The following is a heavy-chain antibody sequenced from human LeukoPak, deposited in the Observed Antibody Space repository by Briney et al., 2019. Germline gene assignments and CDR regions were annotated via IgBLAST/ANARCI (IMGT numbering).Heavy chain of an antibody. CDR3: ARGEYCSGGSCYLSFDY. D-gene: IGHD2-15*01. V-gene: IGHV5-51*01. CDR2: IYPGDSDT. CDR1: GYSFTSYW. Sequence: GESLKISCKGSGYSFTSYWIGWVRQMPGKGLEWMGIIYPGDSDTRYSPSFQGQVTISADKSISTAYLQWSSLKASDTAMYYCARGEYCSGGSCYLSFDYWGQGTLVTVSS. J-gene: IGHJ4*02.